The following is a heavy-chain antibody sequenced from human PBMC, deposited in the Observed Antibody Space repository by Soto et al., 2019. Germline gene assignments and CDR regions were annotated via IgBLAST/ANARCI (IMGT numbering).Heavy chain of an antibody. CDR2: INAGNGNT. V-gene: IGHV1-3*01. CDR3: ARERVMGDILPGYLNGYYYYYGMDV. Sequence: ASVKVSCKASGYTFTSYAMHWVRQAPGQRLEWMGWINAGNGNTKYSQKFQGRVTITRDTSASTAYMELSSLRSEDTAVYYCARERVMGDILPGYLNGYYYYYGMDVWGQGTTVPSP. J-gene: IGHJ6*02. D-gene: IGHD3-9*01. CDR1: GYTFTSYA.